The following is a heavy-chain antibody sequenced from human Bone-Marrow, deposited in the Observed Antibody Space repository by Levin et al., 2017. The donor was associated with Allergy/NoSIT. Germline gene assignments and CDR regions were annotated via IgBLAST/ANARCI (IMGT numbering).Heavy chain of an antibody. V-gene: IGHV2-70*04. CDR2: IDWDDDK. CDR3: ARTPPYSSSWYGEGHYYYYYMDV. J-gene: IGHJ6*03. Sequence: GSGPTLVKPTQTLTLTCTFSGFSLSTSGMRVSWIRQPPGKALEWLARIDWDDDKFYSTSLKTRLTISKDTSKNQVVLTMTNMDPVDTATYYCARTPPYSSSWYGEGHYYYYYMDVWGKGTTVTVSS. D-gene: IGHD6-13*01. CDR1: GFSLSTSGMR.